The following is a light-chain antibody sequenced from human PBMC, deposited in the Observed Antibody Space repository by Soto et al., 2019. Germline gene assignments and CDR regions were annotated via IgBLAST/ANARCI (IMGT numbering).Light chain of an antibody. J-gene: IGKJ2*01. CDR2: TAS. Sequence: IPLTQSPSSLSASVGDKVTITCRASQGIGSFLAWYQQKPGKAPKLLIYTASTLLSGVPSRFSGSGSGTDFALTISSLQPEDFATYYCQQLNTFPLTFGQGTKLDIK. V-gene: IGKV1-9*01. CDR3: QQLNTFPLT. CDR1: QGIGSF.